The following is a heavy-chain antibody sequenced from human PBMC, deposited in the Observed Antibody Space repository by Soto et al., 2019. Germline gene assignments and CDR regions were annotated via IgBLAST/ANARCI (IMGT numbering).Heavy chain of an antibody. J-gene: IGHJ3*02. V-gene: IGHV1-18*01. Sequence: SVKVDCKASGYTVTSYGIGWVRQAPGQGLEWMGWISAYNGNTNYAQKLQGRVTMTTDTSTSTAYMELRSLRSDDTAVYYCARSAYSYGDDAFDIWGQGTMVTGSS. CDR1: GYTVTSYG. CDR2: ISAYNGNT. D-gene: IGHD5-18*01. CDR3: ARSAYSYGDDAFDI.